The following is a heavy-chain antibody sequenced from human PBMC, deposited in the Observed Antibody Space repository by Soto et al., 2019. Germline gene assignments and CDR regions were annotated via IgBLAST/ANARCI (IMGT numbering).Heavy chain of an antibody. D-gene: IGHD3-10*01. J-gene: IGHJ6*02. CDR2: ISYDGSNK. Sequence: GGSLRLSCAASGFTFSSYGMHWVRQAPGKGLEWVAVISYDGSNKYYADSVKGRFTISRDNSKNTLYLQMNSLRAEDTAVYYCAKDYHKSTSIWFGILYGMDVWGQGTTVTVSS. CDR3: AKDYHKSTSIWFGILYGMDV. V-gene: IGHV3-30*18. CDR1: GFTFSSYG.